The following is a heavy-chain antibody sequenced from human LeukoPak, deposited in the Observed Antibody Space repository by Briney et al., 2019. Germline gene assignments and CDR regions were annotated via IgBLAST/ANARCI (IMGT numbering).Heavy chain of an antibody. Sequence: SETLSLTCTVSGGSISSSNYYWGWIRQPPGKGLEWIGSISSSGTTYYNPSLKGRVTISVHTSNNQFSLKLSSVTAADTAVYYCVRSNSWNWAFDIWGQGTMVTVSS. CDR1: GGSISSSNYY. J-gene: IGHJ3*02. CDR2: ISSSGTT. D-gene: IGHD6-13*01. V-gene: IGHV4-39*01. CDR3: VRSNSWNWAFDI.